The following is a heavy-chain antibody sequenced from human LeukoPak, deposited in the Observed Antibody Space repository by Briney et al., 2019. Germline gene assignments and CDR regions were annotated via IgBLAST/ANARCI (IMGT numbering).Heavy chain of an antibody. CDR1: GFTFSSYS. D-gene: IGHD3-3*01. Sequence: GGSLRLSCAASGFTFSSYSMNWVRQAPGKGLEWVSYISSSSSSTIYYADSVKGRFTISRDNAKNSLYLQMNSLRAEDTAVYYCARDATIFGVDDYWGQGTLVTVSS. CDR3: ARDATIFGVDDY. J-gene: IGHJ4*02. CDR2: ISSSSSSTI. V-gene: IGHV3-48*01.